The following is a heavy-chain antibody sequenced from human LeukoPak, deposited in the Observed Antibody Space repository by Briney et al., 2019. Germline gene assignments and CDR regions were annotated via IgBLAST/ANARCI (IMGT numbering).Heavy chain of an antibody. V-gene: IGHV3-7*01. D-gene: IGHD4-17*01. Sequence: PGGSLRLSCAASGFTFSSYWMSWVRQAPGKGLEWVASIKQDGSEKYYVDSVKGRFTISRDNAKNSLYLQMNSLRAEDTAVYYCAREGSATDQTVTMEHYYYYGMDVWGQGTTVTVSS. CDR2: IKQDGSEK. J-gene: IGHJ6*02. CDR1: GFTFSSYW. CDR3: AREGSATDQTVTMEHYYYYGMDV.